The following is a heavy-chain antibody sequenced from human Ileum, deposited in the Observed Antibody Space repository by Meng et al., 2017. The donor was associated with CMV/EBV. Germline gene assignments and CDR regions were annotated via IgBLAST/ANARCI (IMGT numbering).Heavy chain of an antibody. Sequence: GGSLRLSCAASGFSLNDYTMHWVRQTPGKGLEWVALLTYDGSNKRYADSVKDRFTISRDSPKNTLYLQINSLRPEDTAVYYCARDYCGGECDAFDIWGQGTMVT. D-gene: IGHD2-21*01. CDR1: GFSLNDYT. CDR3: ARDYCGGECDAFDI. CDR2: LTYDGSNK. J-gene: IGHJ3*02. V-gene: IGHV3-30-3*01.